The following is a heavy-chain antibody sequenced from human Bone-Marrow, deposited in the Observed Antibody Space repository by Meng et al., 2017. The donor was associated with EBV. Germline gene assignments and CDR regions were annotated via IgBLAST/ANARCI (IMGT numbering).Heavy chain of an antibody. CDR2: IDYGGIST. J-gene: IGHJ4*02. CDR1: GIIFNNYR. D-gene: IGHD3-16*01. V-gene: IGHV3-21*01. Sequence: EVRLGGSGGGLVEPGGSLRLSCAASGIIFNNYRMNWVRQAPGKGLEWVSVIDYGGISTYYADSVKGRFTISRDNAKNSVSLQMNNLRAEDTAVYYCVREEYDPRDFWGQGTLVTVSS. CDR3: VREEYDPRDF.